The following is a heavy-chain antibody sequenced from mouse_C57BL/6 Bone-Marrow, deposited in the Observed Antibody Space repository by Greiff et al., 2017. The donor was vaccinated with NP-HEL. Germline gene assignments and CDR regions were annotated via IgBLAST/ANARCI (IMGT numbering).Heavy chain of an antibody. D-gene: IGHD1-1*01. CDR1: GYTFTSYW. Sequence: VQLQQSGAELVKPGASVKLSCKASGYTFTSYWMHWVKQRPGQGLEWIGMIHPNSGSTNYNEKFKSKATLTVDKSSSTAYMQLSSLTSEDSAVYYCARNYGSSSYWYFDVWGTGTTVTVSS. CDR2: IHPNSGST. CDR3: ARNYGSSSYWYFDV. J-gene: IGHJ1*03. V-gene: IGHV1-64*01.